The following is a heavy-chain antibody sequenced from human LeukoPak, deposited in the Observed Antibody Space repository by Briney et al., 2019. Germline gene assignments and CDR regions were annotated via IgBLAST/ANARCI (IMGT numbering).Heavy chain of an antibody. V-gene: IGHV3-48*03. CDR2: ISPSGSSK. J-gene: IGHJ3*02. CDR1: GFTFSSYE. CDR3: ARGGHCSDVICYSHNAFDI. Sequence: GGPLRLSCAASGFTFSSYEMNWVRQAPGKGLEWGSYISPSGSSKYYADSVKGRFTISRDNAKNSLYLQMNNLRPEDTAVYYCARGGHCSDVICYSHNAFDIWGQGTMVTVSS. D-gene: IGHD2-15*01.